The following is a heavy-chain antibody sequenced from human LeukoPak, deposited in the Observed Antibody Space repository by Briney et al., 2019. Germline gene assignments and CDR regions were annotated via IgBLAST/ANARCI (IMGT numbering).Heavy chain of an antibody. J-gene: IGHJ4*02. D-gene: IGHD5-18*01. CDR1: GYSFTTYW. Sequence: GESLKISCKGSGYSFTTYWISWVRQMGRKGLEWMGRVDPSDSYTNYSPSFQGHVTISADKSITTAYLQWSSLKASDTAMYYCARLMGIAMAKFDYWGQGTLVTVSS. CDR3: ARLMGIAMAKFDY. CDR2: VDPSDSYT. V-gene: IGHV5-10-1*01.